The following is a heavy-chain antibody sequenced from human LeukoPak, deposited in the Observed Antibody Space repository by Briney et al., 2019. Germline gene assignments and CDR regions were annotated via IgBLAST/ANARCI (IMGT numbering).Heavy chain of an antibody. CDR3: ARDPPGMVASVSGG. Sequence: GGSLRLSCKASGFTVGNNYMNWIRQAPEKGLEWVSLIYSGGDTHYADSVKGRFTISRDNSKNTLYLQMNSLRVEDTAVYYCARDPPGMVASVSGGWGQGTLVTVSS. CDR2: IYSGGDT. D-gene: IGHD2-15*01. CDR1: GFTVGNNY. V-gene: IGHV3-53*01. J-gene: IGHJ4*02.